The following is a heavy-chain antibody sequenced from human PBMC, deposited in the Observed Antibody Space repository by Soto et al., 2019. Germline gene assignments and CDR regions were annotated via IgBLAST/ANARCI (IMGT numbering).Heavy chain of an antibody. D-gene: IGHD2-15*01. CDR3: AKDQRGGWLLPTSYYYYGMDV. J-gene: IGHJ6*02. Sequence: QVQLVESGGGVVQPGRSLRLSCAASGFTFSSYGMHWVRQAPGKGLEWVAVISYDGSNKYYADSVKGRFTISRDNSKNXLXLXXNSLRAEDTSVYYCAKDQRGGWLLPTSYYYYGMDVWGQGTTVTVSS. V-gene: IGHV3-30*18. CDR1: GFTFSSYG. CDR2: ISYDGSNK.